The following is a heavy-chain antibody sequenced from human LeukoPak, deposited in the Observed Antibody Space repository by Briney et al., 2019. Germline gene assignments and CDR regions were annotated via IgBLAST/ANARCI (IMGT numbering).Heavy chain of an antibody. Sequence: PSETLSLTCAVSGGSISSGGYSWSWIRQPPGKGLEWIGYIYHSGSTYYNPSLKSRVTISVDRSKNQFSLKLSSVTAADTAVYYCARNWGQGPYGDYVYWFDPWGQGTLVTVSS. CDR2: IYHSGST. D-gene: IGHD4-17*01. J-gene: IGHJ5*02. CDR3: ARNWGQGPYGDYVYWFDP. CDR1: GGSISSGGYS. V-gene: IGHV4-30-2*01.